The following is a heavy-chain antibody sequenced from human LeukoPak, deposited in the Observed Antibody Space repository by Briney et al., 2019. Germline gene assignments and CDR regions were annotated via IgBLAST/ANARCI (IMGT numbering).Heavy chain of an antibody. CDR3: ARDRAAAD. J-gene: IGHJ4*02. CDR2: ISSSGDTR. CDR1: GFXLRSYS. D-gene: IGHD6-13*01. Sequence: GGSLRLSCAASGFXLRSYSMNWVRQAPGKGQEWVSYISSSGDTRYYADSVKGRFTISRDNAKNSLYLQMNSLRDEDTAVYYCARDRAAADWGQGTLVTVSS. V-gene: IGHV3-48*02.